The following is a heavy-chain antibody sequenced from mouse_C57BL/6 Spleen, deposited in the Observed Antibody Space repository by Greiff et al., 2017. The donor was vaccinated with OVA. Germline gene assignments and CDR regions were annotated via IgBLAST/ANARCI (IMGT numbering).Heavy chain of an antibody. J-gene: IGHJ2*01. CDR1: GYAFSSSW. D-gene: IGHD1-1*01. CDR3: ARSGSLDYGSSYTYYFDY. V-gene: IGHV1-82*01. Sequence: VQLQQSGPELVKPGASVKISCKASGYAFSSSWMNWVKQRPGQGLEWIGRIYPGDGDTNYNGKFKGKATLTADKSSITAYMQLSSLTSEDSAVYFCARSGSLDYGSSYTYYFDYWGQGTTLTVSS. CDR2: IYPGDGDT.